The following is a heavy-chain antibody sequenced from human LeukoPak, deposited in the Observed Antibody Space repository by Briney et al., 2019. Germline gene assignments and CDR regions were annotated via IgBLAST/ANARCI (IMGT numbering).Heavy chain of an antibody. J-gene: IGHJ4*02. Sequence: GGSLRLSCAASGFTFKTYYMNWVRQAPGRGLEWLSYISPTSHIIYYADSVKDRFTISRDNAKNSLYLQMNSLRVEDTAVYYCARDSVLGSEGYFDSWGQGTLVTVSS. D-gene: IGHD3-10*01. CDR3: ARDSVLGSEGYFDS. CDR2: ISPTSHII. V-gene: IGHV3-48*01. CDR1: GFTFKTYY.